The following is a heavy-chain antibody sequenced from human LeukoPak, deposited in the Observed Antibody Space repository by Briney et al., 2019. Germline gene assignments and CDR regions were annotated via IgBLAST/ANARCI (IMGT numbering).Heavy chain of an antibody. J-gene: IGHJ4*02. Sequence: GGSLRLSCAASGFTFSSYSMNWVRQAPGKGLAWVSSISSSSSYIYYADSVKGRFTISRDNAKNSLYLQMNSLRAEDTAVYYCARDSSSWYVSAFYFDYWGQGTLVTVSS. CDR3: ARDSSSWYVSAFYFDY. CDR2: ISSSSSYI. V-gene: IGHV3-21*01. CDR1: GFTFSSYS. D-gene: IGHD6-13*01.